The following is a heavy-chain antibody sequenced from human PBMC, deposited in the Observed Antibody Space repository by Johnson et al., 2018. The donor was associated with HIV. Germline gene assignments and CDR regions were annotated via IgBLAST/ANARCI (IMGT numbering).Heavy chain of an antibody. CDR3: ASTAVAGTGDAFDF. V-gene: IGHV3-33*01. D-gene: IGHD6-19*01. CDR1: GFTFSSYG. J-gene: IGHJ3*01. CDR2: IWYDGSNK. Sequence: QVQLVESGGGVVQPGRSLRLSCAASGFTFSSYGMHWVRQAPGKGLEWVAVIWYDGSNKYYADSVKGRFTISRDNSKNTLYLQMNSLRAEDTAVYYCASTAVAGTGDAFDFWGQGTMVTVSS.